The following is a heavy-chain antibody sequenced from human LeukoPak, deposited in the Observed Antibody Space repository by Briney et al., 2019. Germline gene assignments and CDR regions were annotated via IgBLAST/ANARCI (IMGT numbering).Heavy chain of an antibody. CDR1: GFTFSSYA. Sequence: GGSLRLSCAASGFTFSSYAMSWVRQAPGKGLEWVSAISGSGGSTYYADSVKGRFTISRDNSKNTLYLQMNSLRAEDTAVYYCAKEGHYDSSGYYPFDYWGQGTLVTVSS. D-gene: IGHD3-22*01. CDR2: ISGSGGST. J-gene: IGHJ4*02. CDR3: AKEGHYDSSGYYPFDY. V-gene: IGHV3-23*01.